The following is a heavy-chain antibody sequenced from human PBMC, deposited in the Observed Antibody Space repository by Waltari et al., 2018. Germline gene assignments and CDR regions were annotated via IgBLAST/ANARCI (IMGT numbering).Heavy chain of an antibody. CDR3: SSTYYYGSGSYYLFDY. CDR2: IRGKAYGGTT. V-gene: IGHV3-49*05. Sequence: GQLVESGGGLVKPGRSLRLSCTASGFSFGDYAMSWFRQAPGKGLEWVGLIRGKAYGGTTDYAASVKGRVTISRDDSKRTAYLQMNSLKTEDTAVYHCSSTYYYGSGSYYLFDYWGQGTLVTVSS. D-gene: IGHD3-10*01. J-gene: IGHJ4*02. CDR1: GFSFGDYA.